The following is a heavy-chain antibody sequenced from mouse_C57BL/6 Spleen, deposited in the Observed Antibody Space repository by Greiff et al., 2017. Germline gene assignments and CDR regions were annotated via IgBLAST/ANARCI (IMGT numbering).Heavy chain of an antibody. V-gene: IGHV14-3*01. CDR3: AKGDYYGSSYGSAMDY. CDR1: GFNIKNTY. D-gene: IGHD1-1*01. Sequence: EVQLQESVAELVRPGASVKLSCTASGFNIKNTYMHWVKQRPEQGLEWIGRIDPANGNTKYAPQFPGKATITADTSSNTAYLQLSSLTSEVTAIYYCAKGDYYGSSYGSAMDYWGQGTSVTVSS. CDR2: IDPANGNT. J-gene: IGHJ4*01.